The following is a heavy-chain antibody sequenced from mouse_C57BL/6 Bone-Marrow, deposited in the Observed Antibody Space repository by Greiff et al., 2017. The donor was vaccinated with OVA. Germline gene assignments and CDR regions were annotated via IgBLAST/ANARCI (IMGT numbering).Heavy chain of an antibody. CDR2: IYPGDGDT. V-gene: IGHV1-82*01. CDR3: AEGDYVAC. Sequence: QVQLQQSGPELVKPGASVKISCKASGYAFSSSWMNWVKQRPGKGLEWIGRIYPGDGDTNYNGKFKGKATLTADKSSSTAYMQLSSLASEDSAVCFWAEGDYVACWGQGTLVTVSA. D-gene: IGHD1-1*01. CDR1: GYAFSSSW. J-gene: IGHJ3*01.